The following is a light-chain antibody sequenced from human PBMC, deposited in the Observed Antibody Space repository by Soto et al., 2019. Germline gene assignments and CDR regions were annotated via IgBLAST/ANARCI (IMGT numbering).Light chain of an antibody. CDR1: QSVSSSY. V-gene: IGKV3-20*01. J-gene: IGKJ1*01. Sequence: EIVLTQSPGTLSLSPGERATLSCRASQSVSSSYLAWYQQKPGQAPRLLIYGASSRATGIPDRFSGSGSGTDFTVTISRLEPEDFAVYYCQQSQTFGQGTKVEIK. CDR2: GAS. CDR3: QQSQT.